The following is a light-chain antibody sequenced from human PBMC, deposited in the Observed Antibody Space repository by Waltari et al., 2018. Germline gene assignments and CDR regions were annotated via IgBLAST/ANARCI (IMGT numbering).Light chain of an antibody. J-gene: IGLJ2*01. CDR1: SSDVGNYKR. Sequence: QSALTQPAPVSGPPGQSITISCTGTSSDVGNYKRVSWYQQHPGKAPKLMIYAVSKRPSGVSDRFSGSKSGDMASLTISGLQPEDEAEYFCSSYAGSSKGVFGGGTKVTVL. CDR3: SSYAGSSKGV. CDR2: AVS. V-gene: IGLV2-23*02.